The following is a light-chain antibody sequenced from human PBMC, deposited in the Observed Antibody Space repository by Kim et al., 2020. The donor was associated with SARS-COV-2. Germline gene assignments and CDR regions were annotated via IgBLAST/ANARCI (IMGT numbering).Light chain of an antibody. Sequence: GQAITISCTGTSSDIGAYNYVFWYQQHPDKAPKLIIYDVNQRPSGISSRFSGFKSDNTASLTISGLQAEDEATYHCSSYAASSTVIFGGGTQLTVL. J-gene: IGLJ2*01. CDR1: SSDIGAYNY. V-gene: IGLV2-14*03. CDR3: SSYAASSTVI. CDR2: DVN.